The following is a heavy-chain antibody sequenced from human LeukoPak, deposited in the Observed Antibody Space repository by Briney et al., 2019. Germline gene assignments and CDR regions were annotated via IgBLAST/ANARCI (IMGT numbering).Heavy chain of an antibody. V-gene: IGHV3-48*01. J-gene: IGHJ5*02. Sequence: GGSLRLSCAASGFTFSSYSMNWVRQAPGKGLEWVSYISSSSSTIYCADSVKGRFTISRDNAKNSLYLQMNSLRAEDTAVYYCARGPRDIVVVPAAIGWFDPWGQGTLVTVSS. CDR1: GFTFSSYS. CDR3: ARGPRDIVVVPAAIGWFDP. D-gene: IGHD2-2*01. CDR2: ISSSSSTI.